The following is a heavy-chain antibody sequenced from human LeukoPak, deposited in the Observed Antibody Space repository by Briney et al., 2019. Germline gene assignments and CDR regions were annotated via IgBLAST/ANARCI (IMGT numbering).Heavy chain of an antibody. CDR1: GGXX. D-gene: IGHD3-9*01. CDR2: IYYSGST. Sequence: GGXXXSWIRQQPGKGLEWIVYIYYSGSTYYNPSLKSRVTISVDTSKNQFSLKLSSVTAADTAVYYCARRDYDILTGYYNLVYWGQGTLVTVSS. CDR3: ARRDYDILTGYYNLVY. J-gene: IGHJ4*02. V-gene: IGHV4-31*02.